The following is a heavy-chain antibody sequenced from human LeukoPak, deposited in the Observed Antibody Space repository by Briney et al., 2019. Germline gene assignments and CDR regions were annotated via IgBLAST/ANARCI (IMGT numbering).Heavy chain of an antibody. CDR3: VRGSSSHAFDL. J-gene: IGHJ3*01. Sequence: GESLRTSCKGSGSSFTSYWISGVRQMAGKGLEWMETIDPSDYYTNYSPSFQGHVSISADKSISTAYLQWSSLKASDTAMYYCVRGSSSHAFDLWGQGTMVSVSS. D-gene: IGHD6-6*01. V-gene: IGHV5-10-1*01. CDR1: GSSFTSYW. CDR2: IDPSDYYT.